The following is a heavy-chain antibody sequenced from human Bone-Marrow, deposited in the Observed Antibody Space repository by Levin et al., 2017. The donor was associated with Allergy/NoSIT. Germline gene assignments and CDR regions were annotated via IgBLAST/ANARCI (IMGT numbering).Heavy chain of an antibody. CDR2: ISYDVSNK. D-gene: IGHD1-1*01. CDR3: AKTSKTGTGRSLDY. J-gene: IGHJ4*02. CDR1: GFTFSSYG. Sequence: AGGSLRLSCAASGFTFSSYGMHWVRQAPGKGLEWVAVISYDVSNKYYADSVKGRFTISRDNSKNTLYLQMNSLRAEDTAVYYCAKTSKTGTGRSLDYWGQGTLVTVSS. V-gene: IGHV3-30*18.